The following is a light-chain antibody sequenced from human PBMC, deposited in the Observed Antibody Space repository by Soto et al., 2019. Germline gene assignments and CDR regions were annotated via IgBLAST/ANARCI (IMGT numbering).Light chain of an antibody. CDR3: SAHTTSSLYV. V-gene: IGLV2-14*03. J-gene: IGLJ1*01. CDR1: SSDVGAYNF. Sequence: QSALTQPASVSGSPGQSITVSCTGTSSDVGAYNFVAWYQQHPGKAPKVILYDVSDRPSGVSSRFSGSKSGNTASLTISGLQAEDEADYYCSAHTTSSLYVFGSGTKSPS. CDR2: DVS.